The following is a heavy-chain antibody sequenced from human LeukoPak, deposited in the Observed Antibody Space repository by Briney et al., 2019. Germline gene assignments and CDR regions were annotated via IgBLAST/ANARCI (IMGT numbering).Heavy chain of an antibody. Sequence: SVKVSCKASGYTFTGYYMHWVRQAPGQGLEWMGRIIPILGIANYAQKFQGRVTITADKSTSTAYMELSSLRSEDTAVYYCARPGAHDAFDIWGQGTMVTVSS. CDR1: GYTFTGYY. J-gene: IGHJ3*02. CDR2: IIPILGIA. V-gene: IGHV1-69*02. CDR3: ARPGAHDAFDI. D-gene: IGHD1-26*01.